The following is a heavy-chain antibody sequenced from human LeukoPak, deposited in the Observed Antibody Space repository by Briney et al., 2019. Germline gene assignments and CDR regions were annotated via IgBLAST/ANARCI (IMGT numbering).Heavy chain of an antibody. CDR2: INHSGST. D-gene: IGHD3-9*01. CDR1: GGSFSGYY. Sequence: ASETLSLTCAVYGGSFSGYYWSWIRQPPGKGLEWIGEINHSGSTNYNPSLKSRVTISVDTSKNQFSLKLSSVTAADTAVYYCARRKISYYDILTGYLDYWGQGTLVTVSS. J-gene: IGHJ4*02. V-gene: IGHV4-34*01. CDR3: ARRKISYYDILTGYLDY.